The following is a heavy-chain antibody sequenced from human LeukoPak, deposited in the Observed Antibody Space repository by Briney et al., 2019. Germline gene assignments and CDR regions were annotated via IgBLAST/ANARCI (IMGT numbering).Heavy chain of an antibody. V-gene: IGHV3-74*01. CDR2: INSDGSST. CDR1: GFTFSNYW. CDR3: ARVSGDYWAIDY. J-gene: IGHJ4*02. Sequence: GGSLRLSCAASGFTFSNYWVHWVRQAPGKGLVWVSRINSDGSSTRYADSVKGRFTISRDNAKNTLYLQMNSLRAEDTAVYFCARVSGDYWAIDYWGQGTLVTVSS. D-gene: IGHD4-17*01.